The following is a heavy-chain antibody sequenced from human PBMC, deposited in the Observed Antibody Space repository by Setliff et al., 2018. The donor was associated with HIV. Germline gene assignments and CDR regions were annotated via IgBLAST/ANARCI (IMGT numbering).Heavy chain of an antibody. J-gene: IGHJ4*02. V-gene: IGHV4-38-2*01. Sequence: SETLSLTCAVSGYSISSGYYWGWIRQPPGKGLEWVGSIYHSGTTYYNPSLKSRVTISVDTSKNQFSLRLSSVAAGDTAVYYCAREIVGTTGVSWYYFDYWGQGTLVTVSS. CDR3: AREIVGTTGVSWYYFDY. D-gene: IGHD1-26*01. CDR2: IYHSGTT. CDR1: GYSISSGYY.